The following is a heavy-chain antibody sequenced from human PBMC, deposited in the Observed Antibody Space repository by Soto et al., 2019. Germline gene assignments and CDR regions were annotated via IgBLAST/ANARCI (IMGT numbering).Heavy chain of an antibody. CDR1: GYTFINYG. CDR3: ARAQTPTESDF. Sequence: QIQLVQSEGEVRQPGASVKVSCKTSGYTFINYGVTWVRQRPGQGLEWMGRLNTYNANTKYAQKLQGRVTMTADTSASTAYVELRSLRSDDTAVYFCARAQTPTESDFWGQGTLVIVSS. J-gene: IGHJ4*02. CDR2: LNTYNANT. D-gene: IGHD2-15*01. V-gene: IGHV1-18*01.